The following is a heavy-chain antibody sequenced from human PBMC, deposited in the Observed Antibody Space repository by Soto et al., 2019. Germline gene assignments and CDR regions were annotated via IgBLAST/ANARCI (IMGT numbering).Heavy chain of an antibody. CDR2: ISYDGSNK. D-gene: IGHD2-15*01. Sequence: VQLVESGGGVVQPGRSLRLSCAASGFTFSSYAMHWVRQAPGKGLEWVAVISYDGSNKYYADSVKGRFTISRDNSKNTLYLQMNSLRAEDTAVYYCAREEVVGGQGTLVTVSS. CDR3: AREEVV. CDR1: GFTFSSYA. J-gene: IGHJ4*02. V-gene: IGHV3-30-3*01.